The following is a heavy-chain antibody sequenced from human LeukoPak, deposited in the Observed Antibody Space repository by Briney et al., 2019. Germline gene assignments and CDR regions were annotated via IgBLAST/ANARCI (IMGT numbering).Heavy chain of an antibody. CDR2: TIPIFGTA. J-gene: IGHJ4*02. D-gene: IGHD3-10*01. CDR1: GGTFSSYA. Sequence: SVKVSCKASGGTFSSYAISWVRQAPGQGLEWMGGTIPIFGTANYAQKFQGRVTITADKSTSTAYMELSSLRSEDTAVYYCARDRGSGIYDYWGQGTLVTVSS. V-gene: IGHV1-69*06. CDR3: ARDRGSGIYDY.